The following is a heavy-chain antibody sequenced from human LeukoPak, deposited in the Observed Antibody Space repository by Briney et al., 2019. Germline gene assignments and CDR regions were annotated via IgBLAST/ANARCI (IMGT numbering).Heavy chain of an antibody. V-gene: IGHV4-59*01. CDR1: GGSISTYY. CDR2: IYYSGST. Sequence: PSETLSLTCTVSGGSISTYYWSWIRQPPGKGLEWIGYIYYSGSTNYNPSLKSRVTISVDTSKNQFSLKLSSVTAADTAVYYCARSQVFCTGDSCYSGNFDLWGRGTQVSVS. CDR3: ARSQVFCTGDSCYSGNFDL. D-gene: IGHD2-15*01. J-gene: IGHJ2*01.